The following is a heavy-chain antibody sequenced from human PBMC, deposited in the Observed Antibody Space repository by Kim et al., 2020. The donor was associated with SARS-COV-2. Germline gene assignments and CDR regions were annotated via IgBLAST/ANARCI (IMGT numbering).Heavy chain of an antibody. Sequence: ASVKVSCKVSGYTLTELSMHWVRQAPGKGLEWMGGFDPEDGETIYAQKFQGRVTMTEDTSTDTAYMELSSLRSEDTAVYYCATARMVRPPYYYYGMDVWGQGTTVTVSS. CDR1: GYTLTELS. D-gene: IGHD3-10*01. CDR3: ATARMVRPPYYYYGMDV. V-gene: IGHV1-24*01. CDR2: FDPEDGET. J-gene: IGHJ6*02.